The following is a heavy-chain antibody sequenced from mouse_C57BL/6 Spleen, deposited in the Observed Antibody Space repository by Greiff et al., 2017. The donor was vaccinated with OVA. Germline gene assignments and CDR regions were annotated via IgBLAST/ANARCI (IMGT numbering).Heavy chain of an antibody. Sequence: EVKLVESGGGLVKPGGSLKLSCAASGFTFSDYGMHWVRQAPEKGLEWVAYISSGSSTIYYADTVKGRFTISRDNAKNTLFLQMTSLRSEDTAMYYCASTTGYYFDYWGQGTTLTVSS. J-gene: IGHJ2*01. V-gene: IGHV5-17*01. CDR2: ISSGSSTI. CDR1: GFTFSDYG. CDR3: ASTTGYYFDY. D-gene: IGHD1-1*01.